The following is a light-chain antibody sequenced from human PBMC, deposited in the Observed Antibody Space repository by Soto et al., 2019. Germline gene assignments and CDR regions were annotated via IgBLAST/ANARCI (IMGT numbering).Light chain of an antibody. Sequence: NFMLTQPHSVSESPGKTVTISCTRSSGSIASNYVQWYQQRPGSAPTTVIYEDNQRPSGVPDRFSGSIDSSSNSASLTISGLNTEDEADYYSQSYDSSNAVFGGGTQLTVL. CDR3: QSYDSSNAV. V-gene: IGLV6-57*04. J-gene: IGLJ7*01. CDR1: SGSIASNY. CDR2: EDN.